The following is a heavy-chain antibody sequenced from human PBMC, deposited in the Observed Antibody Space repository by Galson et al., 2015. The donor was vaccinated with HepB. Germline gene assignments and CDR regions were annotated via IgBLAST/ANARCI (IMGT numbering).Heavy chain of an antibody. CDR2: ISSSGTDI. D-gene: IGHD3-10*01. CDR3: ARDTGGFGELYCFDS. V-gene: IGHV3-48*03. CDR1: GFTFSSYK. Sequence: SLRLSCAASGFTFSSYKMNWVRQAPGKGLEWVSFISSSGTDIYYADSVKGRFTISRDNAKNSLYLQMNSLRAEGTAVYYCARDTGGFGELYCFDSWGQGTLVTVSS. J-gene: IGHJ4*02.